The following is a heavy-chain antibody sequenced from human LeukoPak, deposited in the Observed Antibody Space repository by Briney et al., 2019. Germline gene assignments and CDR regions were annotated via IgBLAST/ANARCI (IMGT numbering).Heavy chain of an antibody. CDR2: IYPGDSDT. J-gene: IGHJ5*02. V-gene: IGHV5-51*01. Sequence: GESLQISCKGSGYSFTSYWIGWVRQLPGKGLEWMGIIYPGDSDTRYSPSFQGQVTISADKSISTAYLQWGSLKASDTAMYYCARQAHRYGMFDPWGQGTLVTVSS. CDR3: ARQAHRYGMFDP. D-gene: IGHD1-14*01. CDR1: GYSFTSYW.